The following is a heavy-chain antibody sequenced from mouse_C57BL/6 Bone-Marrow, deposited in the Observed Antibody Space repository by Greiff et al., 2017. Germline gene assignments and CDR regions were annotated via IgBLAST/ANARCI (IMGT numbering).Heavy chain of an antibody. D-gene: IGHD2-2*01. V-gene: IGHV10-1*01. CDR1: GFSFNTYA. CDR2: IRSKSNNYAT. CDR3: VGWLPLSAMDY. J-gene: IGHJ4*01. Sequence: EVKVVESGGGLVQPKGSLKLSCAASGFSFNTYAMNWVRQAPGKGLEWVARIRSKSNNYATYYADSVKDRFTISRDDSESMLYLQMNNLKTEDTAMYYCVGWLPLSAMDYWGQGTSVTVSS.